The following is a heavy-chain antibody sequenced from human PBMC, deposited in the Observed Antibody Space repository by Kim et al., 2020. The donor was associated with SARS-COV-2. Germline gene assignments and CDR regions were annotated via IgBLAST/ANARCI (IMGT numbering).Heavy chain of an antibody. CDR1: GNTLTELS. D-gene: IGHD4-17*01. CDR3: AIDEPGGDFGPGNFDS. Sequence: ASVKVSCNVYGNTLTELSMHWVRQAPGKGLEWMGVVDPEVGETIYAQKFQGRVTMTEDTSTDTAYMALSSLRYEDTAVYYCAIDEPGGDFGPGNFDSWGQGTLVTVSS. V-gene: IGHV1-24*01. CDR2: VDPEVGET. J-gene: IGHJ4*02.